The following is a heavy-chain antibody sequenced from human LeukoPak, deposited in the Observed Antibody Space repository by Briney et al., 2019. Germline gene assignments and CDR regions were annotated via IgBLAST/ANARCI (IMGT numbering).Heavy chain of an antibody. Sequence: SETLSLTCAVYGGSFSGYYWSWIRQPPGKGLEWIGEINHSGSTNYNPSLKSRVTISVDTSKNQFSLKLSSVTAADTAVYYCARSAYYYDSSGYSPGAFDIWGQGTMVTVSS. J-gene: IGHJ3*02. V-gene: IGHV4-34*01. CDR1: GGSFSGYY. CDR2: INHSGST. CDR3: ARSAYYYDSSGYSPGAFDI. D-gene: IGHD3-22*01.